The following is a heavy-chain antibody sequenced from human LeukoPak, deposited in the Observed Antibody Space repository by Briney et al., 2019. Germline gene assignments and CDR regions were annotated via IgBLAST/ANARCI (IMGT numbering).Heavy chain of an antibody. CDR3: AKGRTGE. Sequence: GGSLRLSCAASGFTFDDYATHWVRQAPGKGLEWVSGISWNSGSIGYADSVKGRFTISRDNAKNSLYLQMNSLRAEDTALYYCAKGRTGEWGQGTLVTVSS. CDR1: GFTFDDYA. D-gene: IGHD1-14*01. CDR2: ISWNSGSI. V-gene: IGHV3-9*01. J-gene: IGHJ4*02.